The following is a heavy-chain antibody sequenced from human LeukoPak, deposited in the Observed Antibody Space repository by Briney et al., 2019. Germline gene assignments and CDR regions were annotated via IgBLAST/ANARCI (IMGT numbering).Heavy chain of an antibody. V-gene: IGHV3-23*01. Sequence: PGGSLRLSCAASGFTFSSYAMSWVRQAPGKGLEWVSAISGSGGSTYYAGSVKGRFTISRAKNTLYLQMNSLRAEDTAVYCAKGSGTSPNYYYYMDVWGKGTTVTVSS. CDR1: GFTFSSYA. CDR3: AKGSGTSPNYYYYMDV. J-gene: IGHJ6*03. D-gene: IGHD1-1*01. CDR2: ISGSGGST.